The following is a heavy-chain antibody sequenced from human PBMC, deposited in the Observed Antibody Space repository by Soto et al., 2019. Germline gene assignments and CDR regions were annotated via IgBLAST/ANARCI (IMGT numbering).Heavy chain of an antibody. J-gene: IGHJ4*02. V-gene: IGHV3-33*01. CDR3: ARVYSSGWQTRGGFDY. Sequence: GGSLRLSCAASGFTFSSYGMHWVRQAPGKGLEWVAVIWYDGSNKYYADSVKGRFTISRDNSKNTLYLQMNSLRAEDTAVYYCARVYSSGWQTRGGFDYWGQGTLVTVSS. CDR2: IWYDGSNK. D-gene: IGHD6-19*01. CDR1: GFTFSSYG.